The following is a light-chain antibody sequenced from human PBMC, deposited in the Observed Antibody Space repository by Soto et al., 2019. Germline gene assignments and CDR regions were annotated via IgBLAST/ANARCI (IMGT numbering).Light chain of an antibody. V-gene: IGKV1-9*01. CDR1: QGISTY. Sequence: DIQLTQSPSFLSASVGDRVTITCRATQGISTYLAWYQHKPGTAPKLLIYTASTLQSGVPSRFSGSGSGTDFTLTISSLQPEDFATYYYQQVKSYPLTFGGGTKVEIK. J-gene: IGKJ4*01. CDR2: TAS. CDR3: QQVKSYPLT.